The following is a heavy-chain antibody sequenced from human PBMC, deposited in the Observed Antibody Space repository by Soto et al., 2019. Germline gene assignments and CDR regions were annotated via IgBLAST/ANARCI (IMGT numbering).Heavy chain of an antibody. CDR2: ISKSDYT. D-gene: IGHD2-2*01. J-gene: IGHJ4*02. CDR1: GFAFNNYG. Sequence: KTGGSLSLSCTVSGFAFNNYGINWVRQAPGKGLEWVSSISKSDYTYYSDSVKGRFTISRDNAKNSVSLQMNTLGVEDTAVYYCAREDSIIIPAVSDFWGQGTLVTVSS. V-gene: IGHV3-21*01. CDR3: AREDSIIIPAVSDF.